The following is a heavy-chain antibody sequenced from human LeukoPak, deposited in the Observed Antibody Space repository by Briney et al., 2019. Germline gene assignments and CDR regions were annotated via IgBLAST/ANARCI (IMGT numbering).Heavy chain of an antibody. Sequence: SETLSLTCTVSGGSISSYYWSWIRQPPGKGLEWIGYIYYSGSTNYNPSLKSRVTISVDTSKNQFSLKLSSVTAADTAVYYCALYVPDNRGFDYWGQGTLVTVSS. CDR2: IYYSGST. CDR1: GGSISSYY. J-gene: IGHJ4*02. D-gene: IGHD2/OR15-2a*01. V-gene: IGHV4-59*08. CDR3: ALYVPDNRGFDY.